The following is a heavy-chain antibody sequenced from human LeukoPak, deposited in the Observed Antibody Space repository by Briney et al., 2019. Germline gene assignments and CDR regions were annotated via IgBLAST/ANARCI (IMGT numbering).Heavy chain of an antibody. J-gene: IGHJ6*02. Sequence: ASVKVSCKASGGTFSSYAISWVRQAPGQGLEWMGGIIPIFGTANYAQKFQGRVTITADESTSTAYMELSSLRSEDTAVYYCARDIGSGWMDYYYGMDVWGQGTTVTVSS. CDR2: IIPIFGTA. CDR3: ARDIGSGWMDYYYGMDV. CDR1: GGTFSSYA. D-gene: IGHD6-19*01. V-gene: IGHV1-69*01.